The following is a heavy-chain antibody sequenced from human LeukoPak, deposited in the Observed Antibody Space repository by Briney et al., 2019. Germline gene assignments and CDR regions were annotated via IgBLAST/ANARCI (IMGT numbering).Heavy chain of an antibody. CDR3: ARSGWYADYFRYFDY. CDR1: GSTSDDYA. D-gene: IGHD2/OR15-2a*01. V-gene: IGHV3-20*04. Sequence: GRSLRLSCAASGSTSDDYAMSWVRHAPGKGLEWVSGINWNGGSTGYADSVKGRFTLSRDNAKNSLYLQMNSLRAEDTALYYWARSGWYADYFRYFDYWGQGTLVTVSS. CDR2: INWNGGST. J-gene: IGHJ4*02.